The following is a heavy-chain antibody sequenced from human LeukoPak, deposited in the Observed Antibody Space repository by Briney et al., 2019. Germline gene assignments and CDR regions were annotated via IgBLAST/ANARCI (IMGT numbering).Heavy chain of an antibody. CDR3: ARGDPGRGWFDP. Sequence: SETLSLTCTVAGASISSYYCSWIRQPPGKGLEWIGYIYYSGSTNYNPSLKSRVTISVDTSKNQFSLKLSSVTAADTAVYYCARGDPGRGWFDPWGQGNLVTVSS. CDR2: IYYSGST. J-gene: IGHJ5*02. V-gene: IGHV4-59*01. CDR1: GASISSYY.